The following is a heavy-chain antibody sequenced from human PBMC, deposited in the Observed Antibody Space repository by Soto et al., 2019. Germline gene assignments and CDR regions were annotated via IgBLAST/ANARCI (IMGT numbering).Heavy chain of an antibody. CDR2: IYYSGTT. CDR3: ARQIYVSSGTAVDV. D-gene: IGHD3-22*01. CDR1: GGSISSGGYY. Sequence: QVQLQEAGPGLVKPSQTLSLTCTVSGGSISSGGYYWSWIRQHPGKGLEWIGYIYYSGTTSYNPSLKSRVTMSVDTSKNHFSLKLGSVPAADTAVYYCARQIYVSSGTAVDVWGQGTTVTVSS. J-gene: IGHJ6*02. V-gene: IGHV4-31*03.